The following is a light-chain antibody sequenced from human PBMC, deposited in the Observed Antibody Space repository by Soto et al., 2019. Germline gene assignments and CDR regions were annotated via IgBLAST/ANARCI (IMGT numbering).Light chain of an antibody. CDR2: RNN. J-gene: IGLJ7*01. Sequence: QSVLTQPPSTSGTPGQRVTIPCFGSSSNIGGNYVFWYQHLPGTAHKLLIYRNNQRPSGVPDRCSGSKSGTSGSLAISGLRAEDEADYYCATCGAGLSGNIIFGGGTQVTVL. CDR3: ATCGAGLSGNII. V-gene: IGLV1-47*01. CDR1: SSNIGGNY.